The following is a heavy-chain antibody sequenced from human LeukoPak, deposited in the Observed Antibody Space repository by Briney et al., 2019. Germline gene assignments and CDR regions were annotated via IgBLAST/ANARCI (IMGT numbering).Heavy chain of an antibody. CDR3: AKVPVSYCSSTSCPYFDY. Sequence: PGGSLRLSCAASGFTSSSYGMHWVRQAPGEGLEWVAVISYDGSNKYYADSVKGRFTISRDNSKNTLYLQMNSLRAEDTAVYYCAKVPVSYCSSTSCPYFDYWGQGTLVTVSS. D-gene: IGHD2-2*01. CDR2: ISYDGSNK. CDR1: GFTSSSYG. J-gene: IGHJ4*02. V-gene: IGHV3-30*18.